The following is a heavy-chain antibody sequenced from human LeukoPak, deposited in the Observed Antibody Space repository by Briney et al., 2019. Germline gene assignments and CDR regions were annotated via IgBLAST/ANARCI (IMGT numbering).Heavy chain of an antibody. CDR2: IFYSGST. J-gene: IGHJ4*02. CDR1: GGPISTSSYY. Sequence: PSETLSLTCTVSGGPISTSSYYWAWIRQPPGKGLEWIGIIFYSGSTYYNPSLKSRVTMSVGTSKNQFSLKLSSVTAADTAVYYCARHRRYCSSTTCYISYGDYWGQGTLVTVSS. V-gene: IGHV4-39*01. CDR3: ARHRRYCSSTTCYISYGDY. D-gene: IGHD2-2*02.